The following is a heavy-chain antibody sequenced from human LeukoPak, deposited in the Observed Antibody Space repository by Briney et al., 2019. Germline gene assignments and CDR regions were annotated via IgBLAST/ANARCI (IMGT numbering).Heavy chain of an antibody. Sequence: GGSLRLSCAASGFTFSSYGMHWVRQAPGKGLEWVAVISYDGSNKYYADSVKGRFTISRDNSKNTLYLQMNSLRAEDTAVYYCAKDKVVASHGSYLIDYWGQGTLVTVSS. CDR2: ISYDGSNK. CDR3: AKDKVVASHGSYLIDY. J-gene: IGHJ4*02. CDR1: GFTFSSYG. D-gene: IGHD1-26*01. V-gene: IGHV3-30*18.